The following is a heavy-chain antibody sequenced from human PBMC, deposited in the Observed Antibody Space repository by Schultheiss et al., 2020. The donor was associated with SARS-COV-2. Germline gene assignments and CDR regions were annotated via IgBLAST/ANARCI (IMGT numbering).Heavy chain of an antibody. D-gene: IGHD6-13*01. CDR1: GFTFSSYG. CDR2: ISYEGSNK. CDR3: ARSTRAGDFDY. J-gene: IGHJ4*02. Sequence: GGSLRLSCAASGFTFSSYGMHWVRQAPGKGLEWVAVISYEGSNKYFADSVKGRFTISRDNAKNTLYLQMNSLRAEDTAVYYCARSTRAGDFDYWGQGTLVTVSS. V-gene: IGHV3-30*12.